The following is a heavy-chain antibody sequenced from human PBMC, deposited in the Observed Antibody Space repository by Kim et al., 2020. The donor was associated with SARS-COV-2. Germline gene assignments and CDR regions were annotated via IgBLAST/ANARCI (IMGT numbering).Heavy chain of an antibody. CDR1: GFTFSSYG. D-gene: IGHD3-10*01. CDR2: ISYDGSNK. CDR3: ARGASGSFYMDV. J-gene: IGHJ6*03. V-gene: IGHV3-30*03. Sequence: GGSLRLSCAASGFTFSSYGMHWVRQAPGKGLEWVAVISYDGSNKYYADSVKGRFTISRDNSKNTLYLQMNSLRAEDTAVYYCARGASGSFYMDVWGKGTT.